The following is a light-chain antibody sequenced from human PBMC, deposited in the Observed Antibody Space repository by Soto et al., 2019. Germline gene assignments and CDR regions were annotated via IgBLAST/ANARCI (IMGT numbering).Light chain of an antibody. V-gene: IGLV4-69*01. CDR1: SGHSSYA. Sequence: QLVLTQSPSASASLGASVKLTCTLSSGHSSYAIAWHQQRPEKGPRYLMKLNSDGSHTKGDGIPDRFSGSNSGAERYLTISNLQSEDEADYYCQTWGTGIVVFGGGTKLPS. CDR2: LNSDGSH. J-gene: IGLJ2*01. CDR3: QTWGTGIVV.